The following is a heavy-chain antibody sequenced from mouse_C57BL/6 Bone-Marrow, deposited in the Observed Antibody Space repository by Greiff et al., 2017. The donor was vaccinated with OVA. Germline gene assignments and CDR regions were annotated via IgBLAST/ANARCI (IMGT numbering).Heavy chain of an antibody. V-gene: IGHV1-55*01. CDR3: ARRYYGSSWYFDV. CDR2: IYPGSGST. J-gene: IGHJ1*03. CDR1: GYTFTSYW. D-gene: IGHD1-1*01. Sequence: QVQLQQPGAELVKPGASVKMSCKASGYTFTSYWITCVKQRPGQGLEWIGDIYPGSGSTNYNEKFKSKATLTVDTSSSTAYMQLSSLTSEDSAVYYCARRYYGSSWYFDVWGTGTTVTVSS.